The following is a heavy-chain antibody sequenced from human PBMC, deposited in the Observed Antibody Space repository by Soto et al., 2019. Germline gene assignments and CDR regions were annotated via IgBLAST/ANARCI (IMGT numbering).Heavy chain of an antibody. CDR1: GYSISTGFN. CDR2: VNHSGST. V-gene: IGHV4-38-2*02. Sequence: SETLSLTCTVSGYSISTGFNWIWIRQAPGKGLEWIGEVNHSGSTNYSPSLKSRVTMSVDMSKNQFSLKLSSVTAADTAVYYCARDSTRRGACDIWGQGTLVTVSS. CDR3: ARDSTRRGACDI. D-gene: IGHD2-2*01. J-gene: IGHJ3*02.